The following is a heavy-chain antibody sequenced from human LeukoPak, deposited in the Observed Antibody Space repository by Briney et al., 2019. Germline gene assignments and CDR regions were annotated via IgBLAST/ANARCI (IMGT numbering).Heavy chain of an antibody. D-gene: IGHD3-10*01. V-gene: IGHV1-69*05. Sequence: SVKVSCKASGGTFSSYAISWVRQAPGQGLEWMGGIIPIFGTANYAQKFQGRVTITTDESTSTAYMELSSLRSEDTAVYYCARNRGNHYGSYDYWGQGTLVTVSS. CDR1: GGTFSSYA. J-gene: IGHJ4*02. CDR3: ARNRGNHYGSYDY. CDR2: IIPIFGTA.